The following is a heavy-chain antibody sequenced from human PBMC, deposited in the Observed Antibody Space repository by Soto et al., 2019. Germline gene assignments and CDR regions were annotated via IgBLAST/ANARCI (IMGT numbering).Heavy chain of an antibody. V-gene: IGHV1-8*01. CDR2: MNPNSGNT. CDR1: GYTFTSYD. Sequence: QVQLVQSGAEVKKPGASVKVSCKASGYTFTSYDINWVRQATGQGLEWMGWMNPNSGNTGYAQKFQGRVTMTRNTSXXTAYMELSSLRSEDTAVYYCASSLADSYGWRDLGNWGQGTLVTVSS. J-gene: IGHJ4*02. D-gene: IGHD5-18*01. CDR3: ASSLADSYGWRDLGN.